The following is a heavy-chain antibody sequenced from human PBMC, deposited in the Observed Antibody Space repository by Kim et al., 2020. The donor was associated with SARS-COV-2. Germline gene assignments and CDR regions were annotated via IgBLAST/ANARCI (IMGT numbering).Heavy chain of an antibody. D-gene: IGHD6-6*01. J-gene: IGHJ4*02. CDR3: ARGTYSSSRRGDY. V-gene: IGHV4-34*01. Sequence: NPTRKVRVTMSVDTSKNQFSLKLSSVTAADTAVYYGARGTYSSSRRGDYWGQGTLVTVSS.